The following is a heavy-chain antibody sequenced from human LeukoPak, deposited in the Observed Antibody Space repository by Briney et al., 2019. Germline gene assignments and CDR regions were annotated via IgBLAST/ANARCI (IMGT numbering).Heavy chain of an antibody. D-gene: IGHD3-22*01. CDR1: GYTFTSYG. CDR3: ARDLDTYYYDSSGYFDY. J-gene: IGHJ4*02. Sequence: GASVKVSCKASGYTFTSYGISWVRQAPGQGLEWMGWISAYNGNTNYAQKLQGRVTMTTDTSTSTAYMELRSLRSDDTAVYYCARDLDTYYYDSSGYFDYWGQGTLVTVSS. CDR2: ISAYNGNT. V-gene: IGHV1-18*01.